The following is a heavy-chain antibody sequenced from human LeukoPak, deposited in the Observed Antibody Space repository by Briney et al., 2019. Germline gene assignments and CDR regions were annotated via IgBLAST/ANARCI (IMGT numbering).Heavy chain of an antibody. J-gene: IGHJ4*02. Sequence: SETLSLTCAVYGGSFSGYYWSWIRQPPGKGLEWIGEINHSGSTNYNPSLKSRVTISVDTSKNQFSLKLSSVTAADTTVYYRARGLVGYCSSTSCYAPLYFDYWGQGTLVTVSS. CDR2: INHSGST. V-gene: IGHV4-34*01. CDR1: GGSFSGYY. CDR3: ARGLVGYCSSTSCYAPLYFDY. D-gene: IGHD2-2*01.